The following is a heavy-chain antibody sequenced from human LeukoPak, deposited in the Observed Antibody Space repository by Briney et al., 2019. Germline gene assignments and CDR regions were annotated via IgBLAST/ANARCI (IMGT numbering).Heavy chain of an antibody. Sequence: PGGSLRLSCAASGFTFSSNYMSWVRQAPGKGLEWVSVIYSGGSTYYADSVKGRFTISRDNSKNTLYLQMNSLRAEDTAVYYCATHYDILTGYSRDAFDIWGQGTMVTVSS. CDR3: ATHYDILTGYSRDAFDI. CDR2: IYSGGST. J-gene: IGHJ3*02. V-gene: IGHV3-53*01. D-gene: IGHD3-9*01. CDR1: GFTFSSNY.